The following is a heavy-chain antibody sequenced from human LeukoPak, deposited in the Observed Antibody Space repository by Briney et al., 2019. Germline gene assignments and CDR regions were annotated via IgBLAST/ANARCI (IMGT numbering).Heavy chain of an antibody. V-gene: IGHV3-13*01. J-gene: IGHJ4*02. CDR2: IGTAGDT. D-gene: IGHD2-2*01. CDR3: ARALPCSSTSCLDY. Sequence: PGGSLRLSCAASGFTFSSYDMHWVRQATGKGLEWVSAIGTAGDTYYPGSVKGRFTISRENAKNSLYLQMNSLRAGDTAVYYCARALPCSSTSCLDYWGQGTLVTVSS. CDR1: GFTFSSYD.